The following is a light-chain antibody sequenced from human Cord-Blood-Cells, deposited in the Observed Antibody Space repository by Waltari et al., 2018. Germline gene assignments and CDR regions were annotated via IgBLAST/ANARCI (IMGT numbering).Light chain of an antibody. CDR1: QSISSH. CDR2: AAS. V-gene: IGKV1-39*01. J-gene: IGKJ4*01. CDR3: QQSYSTPRALT. Sequence: DIQMTQSPSSLSASVGDRVTITCRASQSISSHSNWYQQKPGKAPKLLIYAASSLQSGVPSRFNGRGSGTDFTLTISSLQPEDFATYYCQQSYSTPRALTFGGGTKVEIK.